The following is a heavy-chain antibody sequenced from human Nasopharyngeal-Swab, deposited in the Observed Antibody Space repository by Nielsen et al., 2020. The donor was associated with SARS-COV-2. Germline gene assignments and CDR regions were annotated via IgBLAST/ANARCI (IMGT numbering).Heavy chain of an antibody. V-gene: IGHV3-33*01. Sequence: GESLNISCAASGFTFSSYGMHWVRQAPGKGLEWVAVIWYDGSNKYYADSVKGRFNISRDNSKNTLYLQMNSLRAEDTAVYYCARGPRLLRFLEWLFSLDAFDIWGQGTMVTVSS. D-gene: IGHD3-3*01. CDR2: IWYDGSNK. CDR3: ARGPRLLRFLEWLFSLDAFDI. CDR1: GFTFSSYG. J-gene: IGHJ3*02.